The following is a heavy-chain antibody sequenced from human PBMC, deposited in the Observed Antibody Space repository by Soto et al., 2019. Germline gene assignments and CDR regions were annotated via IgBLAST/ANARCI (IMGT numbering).Heavy chain of an antibody. V-gene: IGHV1-69*10. CDR2: IIPILGIA. D-gene: IGHD6-13*01. CDR3: ARGKGPDSSSSFWYFDL. J-gene: IGHJ2*01. CDR1: GGTFSSYA. Sequence: ASVKVSCKASGGTFSSYAISWVRQAPGQGLEWMGGIIPILGIANYAQKFQGRVTITADKSTSTAYMELSSLRSEDTAVYYWARGKGPDSSSSFWYFDLWGRGTLVTVSS.